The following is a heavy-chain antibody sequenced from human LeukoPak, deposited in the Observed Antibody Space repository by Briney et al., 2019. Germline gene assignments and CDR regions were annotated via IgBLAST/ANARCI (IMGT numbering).Heavy chain of an antibody. V-gene: IGHV1-18*01. D-gene: IGHD4-11*01. CDR2: ISAYNGNT. CDR1: GYTFTSYG. CDR3: ARTDFHDYSFDY. Sequence: ASVKVSCKASGYTFTSYGISWVRQAPGQGLEWMGWISAYNGNTNYAQKLQGRVTMTRDTSTSTVYMELSSLRSEDTAVYYCARTDFHDYSFDYWGQGTLVTVSS. J-gene: IGHJ4*02.